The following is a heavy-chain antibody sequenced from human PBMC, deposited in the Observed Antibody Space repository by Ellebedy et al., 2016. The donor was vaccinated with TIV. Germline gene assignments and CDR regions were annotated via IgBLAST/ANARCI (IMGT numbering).Heavy chain of an antibody. J-gene: IGHJ6*02. CDR2: VYYTGST. CDR3: ARDLKKTAPQVSYYYYAMDV. Sequence: SETLSLXCTVFGGSVSMYYWSWLRQPPGKGLEWIGNVYYTGSTECNPSLKTRVTMSVDMSKNQFSLKLSFVTAADTAVYYCARDLKKTAPQVSYYYYAMDVWGQGTTVTVSS. CDR1: GGSVSMYY. V-gene: IGHV4-59*02. D-gene: IGHD2-21*02.